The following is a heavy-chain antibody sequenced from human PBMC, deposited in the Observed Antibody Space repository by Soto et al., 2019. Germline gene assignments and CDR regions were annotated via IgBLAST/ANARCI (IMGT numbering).Heavy chain of an antibody. CDR3: AKDHYPYTSGLFDS. CDR2: ISFDGNNK. Sequence: GGSLRLSCAASGFTFSNYGMHWVRQAPGKGLEWVAVISFDGNNKYYADSVKGRFTISRNNSKNTLYLQMNNLRPEDTAVYYCAKDHYPYTSGLFDSWGQGTLVTVSS. CDR1: GFTFSNYG. J-gene: IGHJ4*02. D-gene: IGHD6-19*01. V-gene: IGHV3-30*18.